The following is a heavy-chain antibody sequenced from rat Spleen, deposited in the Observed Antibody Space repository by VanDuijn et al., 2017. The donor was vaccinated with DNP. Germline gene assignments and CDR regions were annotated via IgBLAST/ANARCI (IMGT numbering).Heavy chain of an antibody. J-gene: IGHJ4*01. CDR2: ISTNGGNA. D-gene: IGHD1-1*01. V-gene: IGHV5S13*01. Sequence: EVQLVESGGGLVQPGRSLKLSCAASGFTFSNYGMAWVRQASTTGLEWVASISTNGGNAYYRDSVKGRFMISRDDTKNTLSLQMDSLRSEDTATYYCTRIGDLHNGGDGDALDAWGQGTSVTVSS. CDR3: TRIGDLHNGGDGDALDA. CDR1: GFTFSNYG.